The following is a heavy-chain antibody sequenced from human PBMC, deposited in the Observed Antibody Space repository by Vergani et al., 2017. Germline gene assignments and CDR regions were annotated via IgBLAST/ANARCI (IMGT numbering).Heavy chain of an antibody. CDR2: IRYDGTKR. CDR3: TKAGQYDSDNFHDS. CDR1: GFTFRIYG. V-gene: IGHV3-30*02. Sequence: QVSLVESGGGVVQPGRSLRLTCSASGFTFRIYGMHWVRQAPGKGLEWVAFIRYDGTKRFYGDSVKGRFTISRDNSQTTVFLQMNSLRADDSAVYYCTKAGQYDSDNFHDSWGQGALVTVAS. J-gene: IGHJ1*01. D-gene: IGHD3-22*01.